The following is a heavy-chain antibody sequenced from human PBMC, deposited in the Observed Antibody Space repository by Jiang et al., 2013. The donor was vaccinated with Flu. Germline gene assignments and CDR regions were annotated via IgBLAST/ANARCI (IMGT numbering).Heavy chain of an antibody. J-gene: IGHJ4*02. D-gene: IGHD2-15*01. CDR3: AKTRLRGYCSGGGCFLDF. V-gene: IGHV1-24*01. CDR2: FDPEDGET. Sequence: SGAEVKKPGASVKVSCKVSGYTLTELSMHWVRQAPGEGLEWMGGFDPEDGETIYAQKFQGRVAMTEDTSTDTAYMELSSLRSEDTAVYYCAKTRLRGYCSGGGCFLDFWGQGTLVAVSS. CDR1: GYTLTELS.